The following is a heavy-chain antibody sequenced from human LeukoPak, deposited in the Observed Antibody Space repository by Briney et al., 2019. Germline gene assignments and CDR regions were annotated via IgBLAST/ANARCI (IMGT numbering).Heavy chain of an antibody. CDR1: GGSFSGYY. CDR2: INHIGST. CDR3: ARGAVAATHFGY. D-gene: IGHD2-15*01. V-gene: IGHV4-34*01. Sequence: SETLSLTCAVYGGSFSGYYWSWIRQPPGKGLESIGEINHIGSTNYNPSLKSRVTISVDTSKNQFSLKLSSVSATDTALYYFARGAVAATHFGYWGQGTLVSVSS. J-gene: IGHJ4*02.